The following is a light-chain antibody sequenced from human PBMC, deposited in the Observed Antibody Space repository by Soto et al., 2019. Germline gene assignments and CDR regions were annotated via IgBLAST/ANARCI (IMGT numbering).Light chain of an antibody. Sequence: EIVLTQSPATLSLSPGERATLSCRASQSVSSYLAWYQQKPGQAPRLLLYDASNRATGIPARFSGSGSGTDFTLTISSLEPEDFAVYYWQQRSNWPPYTFGQGTKLEI. J-gene: IGKJ2*01. CDR3: QQRSNWPPYT. CDR1: QSVSSY. CDR2: DAS. V-gene: IGKV3-11*01.